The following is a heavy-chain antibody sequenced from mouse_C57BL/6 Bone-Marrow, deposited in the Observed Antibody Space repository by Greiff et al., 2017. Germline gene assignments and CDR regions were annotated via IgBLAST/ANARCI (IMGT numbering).Heavy chain of an antibody. D-gene: IGHD3-2*02. Sequence: VQLQQPGAELVRPGSSVKLSCKASGYTFTSYWMHWVKQRPIQGLEWIGNIDPSDSATHYNQKFKDKATLTVDKSSSTAYMQLSSLTSEDSAVYYCARALKLRLRLDYWGQGTTLTVSS. CDR3: ARALKLRLRLDY. V-gene: IGHV1-52*01. J-gene: IGHJ2*01. CDR2: IDPSDSAT. CDR1: GYTFTSYW.